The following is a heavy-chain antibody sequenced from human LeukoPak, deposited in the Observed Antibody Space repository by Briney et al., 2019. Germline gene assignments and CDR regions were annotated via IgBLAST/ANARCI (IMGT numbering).Heavy chain of an antibody. J-gene: IGHJ4*02. CDR3: ATYRQVMLPFES. D-gene: IGHD5-18*01. V-gene: IGHV3-23*01. CDR1: GFTFSSFA. Sequence: PGGSLRLSCAASGFTFSSFAMIWVRQPPGKGLEWVSSIFPTSREIHYADSVRGRFTISRDNHKITLSLQMNSLRAEDTAIYYCATYRQVMLPFESWGQGTLVTVSS. CDR2: IFPTSREI.